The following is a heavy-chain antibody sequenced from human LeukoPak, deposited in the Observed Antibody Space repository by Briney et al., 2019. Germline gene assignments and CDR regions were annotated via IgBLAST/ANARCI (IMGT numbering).Heavy chain of an antibody. CDR3: ARHYSGSYHSSLDY. CDR2: INHGDSDT. V-gene: IGHV5-51*01. D-gene: IGHD1-26*01. J-gene: IGHJ4*02. CDR1: EYSFASYW. Sequence: GESLKISCKGSEYSFASYWILWVRQMPATGLESRGVINHGDSDTRYSPSFQGQVTISADKPINTAYLQWGSLKASDTAMYYCARHYSGSYHSSLDYWGQGTLVTDSS.